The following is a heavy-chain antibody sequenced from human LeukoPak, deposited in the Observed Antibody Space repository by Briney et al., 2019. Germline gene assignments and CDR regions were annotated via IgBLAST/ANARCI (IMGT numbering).Heavy chain of an antibody. CDR1: GFTFSTYG. CDR3: ARVGGSSGYPS. CDR2: IRSDGSNK. J-gene: IGHJ3*01. Sequence: GGSLRLSCAASGFTFSTYGMHWVRQAPGKGLEWVASIRSDGSNKYYADSVKGRFTISRDNSKNTLYLQMGSLRAEDMAVYYCARVGGSSGYPSWGQGTMVTVSS. V-gene: IGHV3-30*02. D-gene: IGHD3-22*01.